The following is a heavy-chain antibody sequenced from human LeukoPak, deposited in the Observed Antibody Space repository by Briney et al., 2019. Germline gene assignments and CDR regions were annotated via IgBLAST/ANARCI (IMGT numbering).Heavy chain of an antibody. J-gene: IGHJ4*02. Sequence: SETLSLTCAVSGYSISSGYYWGWIRQPPGKELEWIGSIYHSGSTYYNPSLKSRVTISVDTSKNQFSLKLSSVTAADTAVYYCARRAMVYYFDYWGQGTLVTVSS. CDR3: ARRAMVYYFDY. D-gene: IGHD5-18*01. CDR2: IYHSGST. V-gene: IGHV4-38-2*01. CDR1: GYSISSGYY.